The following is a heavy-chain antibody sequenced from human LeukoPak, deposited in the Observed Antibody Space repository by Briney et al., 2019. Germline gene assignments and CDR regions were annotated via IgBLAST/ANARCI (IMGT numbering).Heavy chain of an antibody. J-gene: IGHJ4*02. Sequence: GGSLRLSCAASGFTFITYSMTWVRQAPGKGLEWVSVIYSGGSTYYADSVKGRFTISRDNSKNTLYLQMNSLRAEDTAVYYCASKYGSGSSYLDYWGQGTLVTVSS. D-gene: IGHD3-10*01. V-gene: IGHV3-66*01. CDR3: ASKYGSGSSYLDY. CDR1: GFTFITYS. CDR2: IYSGGST.